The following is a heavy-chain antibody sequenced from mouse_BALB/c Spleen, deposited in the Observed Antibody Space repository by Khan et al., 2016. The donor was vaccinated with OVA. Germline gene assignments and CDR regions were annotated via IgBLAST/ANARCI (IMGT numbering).Heavy chain of an antibody. J-gene: IGHJ3*01. V-gene: IGHV5-6*01. CDR3: ARLAYYYDSEGFAY. D-gene: IGHD1-1*01. Sequence: IQLVQSGGDIVKPGGSLKLSCAASGFTFSTYGMSWVRQTPDKRLEWVATVSTGGHYTYYTDTVKGRFTISRDYAKNTLYLQMSSLGSEDTAIFYCARLAYYYDSEGFAYWGQGTLVTVSA. CDR1: GFTFSTYG. CDR2: VSTGGHYT.